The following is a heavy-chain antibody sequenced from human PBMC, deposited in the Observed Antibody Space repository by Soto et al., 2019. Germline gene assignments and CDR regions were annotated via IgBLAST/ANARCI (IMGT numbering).Heavy chain of an antibody. D-gene: IGHD3-10*01. J-gene: IGHJ6*02. CDR1: GGTFSSYA. V-gene: IGHV1-69*12. CDR3: ARSESRLLWFGELYGMDV. Sequence: QVQLVQSGAEVKKPGSSVKVSCKASGGTFSSYAISWVRQAPGQGLEWMGGIIPIFGTANYAQKFQGRVTITADESTSTAYMELSSLRSEDTAVYYCARSESRLLWFGELYGMDVWGQGTTVTVSS. CDR2: IIPIFGTA.